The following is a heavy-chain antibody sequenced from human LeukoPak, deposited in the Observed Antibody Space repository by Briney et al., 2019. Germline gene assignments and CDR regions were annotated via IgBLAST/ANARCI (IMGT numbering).Heavy chain of an antibody. CDR2: ISGSGGST. V-gene: IGHV3-23*01. D-gene: IGHD4-17*01. CDR1: GFTFSSYA. CDR3: ARGGGIYGDYFIDY. J-gene: IGHJ4*02. Sequence: QSGGSLRLSCAASGFTFSSYAMSWVRQAPGKGLEWVSAISGSGGSTYYADSVKGRFTISRDNSKNTLYLQMHSLRAEDTAVYFCARGGGIYGDYFIDYWGQGTLVTVSS.